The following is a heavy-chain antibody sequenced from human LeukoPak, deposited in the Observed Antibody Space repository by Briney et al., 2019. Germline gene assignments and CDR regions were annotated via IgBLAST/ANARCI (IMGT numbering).Heavy chain of an antibody. CDR1: GFTFSSYA. CDR3: ARFVGSSFAFDI. D-gene: IGHD1-26*01. V-gene: IGHV3-30-3*01. J-gene: IGHJ3*02. Sequence: GGSLRLSCAASGFTFSSYAMPWVRQAPGKGLEWVAVISYDGSNKYYADSVKGRFTISRDNSKNTLYLQMNSLRAEDTAVYYCARFVGSSFAFDIWGQGTMVTVSS. CDR2: ISYDGSNK.